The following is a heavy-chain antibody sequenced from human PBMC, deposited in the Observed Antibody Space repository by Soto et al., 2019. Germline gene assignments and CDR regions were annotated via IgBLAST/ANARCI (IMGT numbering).Heavy chain of an antibody. CDR1: GFTFSSYA. CDR2: ISGSGGST. Sequence: EVQLLESGGGLVQPGGSLRLSCAASGFTFSSYAMSWVHQAPGKGLEWVSAISGSGGSTYYADSVKGRFTISRDNSKNTLYLQMNSLRAEDTAVYYCAKDVITIFGVVITKYYFDYWGQGTLVTVSS. D-gene: IGHD3-3*01. V-gene: IGHV3-23*01. J-gene: IGHJ4*02. CDR3: AKDVITIFGVVITKYYFDY.